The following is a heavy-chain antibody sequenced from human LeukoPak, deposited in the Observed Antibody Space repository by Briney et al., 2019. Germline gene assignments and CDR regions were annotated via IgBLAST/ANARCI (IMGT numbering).Heavy chain of an antibody. V-gene: IGHV1-46*01. CDR3: ARVRTWSGYQEYYFGY. CDR2: INPSGGST. D-gene: IGHD3-3*01. CDR1: GYTFTSYY. J-gene: IGHJ4*02. Sequence: ASVKVSCKASGYTFTSYYMHWVRQAPGQGLEWMGIINPSGGSTSYAQKFQGRVTMTRDMSTSTVYMELSSLRSEDTAVYYCARVRTWSGYQEYYFGYWGQGTLVTVSS.